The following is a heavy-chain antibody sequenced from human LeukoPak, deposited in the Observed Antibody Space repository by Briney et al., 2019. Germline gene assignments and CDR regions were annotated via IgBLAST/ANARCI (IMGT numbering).Heavy chain of an antibody. CDR3: ARGTRDGYNYGLIDY. D-gene: IGHD5-24*01. CDR1: GYTFTSYG. V-gene: IGHV1-18*01. J-gene: IGHJ4*02. CDR2: ISAYNGNS. Sequence: GASVKVSCKASGYTFTSYGISWVRQAPGQGLEWMGWISAYNGNSNYAQKFQGRVTMTTDTSTSTGYMELRSLRSDDTAVYYCARGTRDGYNYGLIDYWGQGTLVTVSS.